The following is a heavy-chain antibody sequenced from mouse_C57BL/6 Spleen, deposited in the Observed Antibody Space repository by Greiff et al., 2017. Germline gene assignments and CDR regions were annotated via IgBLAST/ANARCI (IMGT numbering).Heavy chain of an antibody. Sequence: VQRVESGPGLVAPSPSLSITCTVSGFSLTSYGVHWVRQPPGQGLEWLVVIWSDGSTTYNSALKSRLSISKDYTKSQVFLKMNSLETDDTAMYYCARATGTRAMDYWGQGTSVTVSS. CDR2: IWSDGST. V-gene: IGHV2-6*03. D-gene: IGHD4-1*02. CDR3: ARATGTRAMDY. J-gene: IGHJ4*01. CDR1: GFSLTSYG.